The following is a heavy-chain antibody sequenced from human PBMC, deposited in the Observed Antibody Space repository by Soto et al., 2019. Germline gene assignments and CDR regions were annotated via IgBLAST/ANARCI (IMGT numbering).Heavy chain of an antibody. CDR1: GFTFSSYS. Sequence: EVQLVESGGGLVQPGGSLRVSCAASGFTFSSYSMNWVRQAPGKGLEWVSYISSSSSTIYYADSVKGRFTISRDNAKNSLYLQMNSLRAEDTAVYYCASRLNYYDSSGPEVPAHWGQGTLVTVSS. CDR2: ISSSSSTI. CDR3: ASRLNYYDSSGPEVPAH. V-gene: IGHV3-48*01. D-gene: IGHD3-22*01. J-gene: IGHJ4*02.